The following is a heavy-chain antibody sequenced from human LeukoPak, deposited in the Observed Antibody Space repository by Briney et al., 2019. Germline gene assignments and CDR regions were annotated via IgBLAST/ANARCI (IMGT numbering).Heavy chain of an antibody. D-gene: IGHD3-16*02. J-gene: IGHJ4*02. CDR1: GFTFSRYS. Sequence: GGSLRLSCAASGFTFSRYSMNWVRQAPGKGLEWVSSISGSSSYIYYADSVKGRFTISRHNAKNSLYLQMNSLRAEDTAVYYCARVSAGVIGMKDVFDIWGQGTLVTVSS. CDR3: ARVSAGVIGMKDVFDI. V-gene: IGHV3-21*01. CDR2: ISGSSSYI.